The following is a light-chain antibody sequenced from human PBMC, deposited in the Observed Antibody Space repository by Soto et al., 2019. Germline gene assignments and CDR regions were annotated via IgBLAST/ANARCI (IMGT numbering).Light chain of an antibody. J-gene: IGKJ1*01. CDR3: QQSYSPPRT. Sequence: DIQMTQSPSSLPASVGDRVTITCRASESIDSYLSWYQQKPGKAPKLLIHGASSLQTGVPSRFSGSGFGTDFTLTVSSLLPEDFATYYCQQSYSPPRTFGQGTKVEIK. CDR2: GAS. V-gene: IGKV1-39*01. CDR1: ESIDSY.